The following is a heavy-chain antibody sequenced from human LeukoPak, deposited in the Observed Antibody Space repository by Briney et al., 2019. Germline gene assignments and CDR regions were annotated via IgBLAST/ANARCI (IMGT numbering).Heavy chain of an antibody. CDR1: GFTFSNAW. D-gene: IGHD6-19*01. CDR2: IKSKTDVGTT. Sequence: RGSLRLSCAASGFTFSNAWINWVRQAPGEGLEGFGRIKSKTDVGTTDYAAPVKGRFTISRDDSKNTLYLQMNSLKTEDTAVYYCSTVSGWSLDYWGQGTLVTVSS. J-gene: IGHJ4*02. CDR3: STVSGWSLDY. V-gene: IGHV3-15*01.